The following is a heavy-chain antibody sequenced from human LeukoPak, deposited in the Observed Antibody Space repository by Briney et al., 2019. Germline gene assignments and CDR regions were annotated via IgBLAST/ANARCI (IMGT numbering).Heavy chain of an antibody. Sequence: GGSLRLSCAVSGFTVSNNYMNWVRQAPGKGLEWVSIIYSGGRTYYADSAKGRFTISRDIFKNTVYLQMNSLRAEDTAVYYCAREGATTAFDYWGQGTLVTVSS. CDR3: AREGATTAFDY. J-gene: IGHJ4*02. CDR1: GFTVSNNY. D-gene: IGHD1-26*01. CDR2: IYSGGRT. V-gene: IGHV3-53*01.